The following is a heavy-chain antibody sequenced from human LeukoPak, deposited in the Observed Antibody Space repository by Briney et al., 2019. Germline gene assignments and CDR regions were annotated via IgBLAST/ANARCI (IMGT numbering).Heavy chain of an antibody. CDR2: IYHSGST. V-gene: IGHV4-38-2*02. Sequence: PSEALSLTCTVSGYSISSGYYWGWLRQPPGKGLEWIGSIYHSGSTYYNPSLKSRVTISVDTSKNQFSLKLSSVTAADTAVYYCARDSSFVGYSGYDYPGYWGQGTLVTVSS. J-gene: IGHJ4*02. CDR3: ARDSSFVGYSGYDYPGY. D-gene: IGHD5-12*01. CDR1: GYSISSGYY.